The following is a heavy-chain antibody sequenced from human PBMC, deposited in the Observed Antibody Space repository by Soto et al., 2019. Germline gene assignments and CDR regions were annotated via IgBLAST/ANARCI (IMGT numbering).Heavy chain of an antibody. CDR3: AKGGSSSWFGDYYCMDV. J-gene: IGHJ6*02. V-gene: IGHV3-23*01. CDR2: IIGSGGST. CDR1: GFTFTTYG. D-gene: IGHD6-13*01. Sequence: EVQVLESGGGLVQPGESLRLSCAASGFTFTTYGMSWIRQAPGKGLEWVSAIIGSGGSTYYADSVKGRFNISRDNSKNAQDLQKNRMRGEDTAVYYCAKGGSSSWFGDYYCMDVWGQGTMVTVSS.